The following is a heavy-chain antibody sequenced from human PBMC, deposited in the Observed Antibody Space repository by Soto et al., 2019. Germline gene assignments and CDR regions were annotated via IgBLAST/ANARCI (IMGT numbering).Heavy chain of an antibody. CDR3: TRLEALYGGVHYYYYGMDV. J-gene: IGHJ6*02. V-gene: IGHV3-73*01. Sequence: GGSLRLSCAASGFTFSGSAMHWVRQASGKGLEWVGRIRSKANNYATAYAASVKGRFTISRDDSKNTAYLQMNSLKTEDTAVYYCTRLEALYGGVHYYYYGMDVWGQGTTVTVSS. CDR2: IRSKANNYAT. D-gene: IGHD2-8*02. CDR1: GFTFSGSA.